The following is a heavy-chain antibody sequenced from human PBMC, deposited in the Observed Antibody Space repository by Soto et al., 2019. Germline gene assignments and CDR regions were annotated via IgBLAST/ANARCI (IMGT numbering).Heavy chain of an antibody. CDR2: IIPIFGTA. Sequence: ASVKVSCKGSGGTFSSYANSWVRQAPGEGHEWMGGIIPIFGTANYAQKFQGRVTSTADESTSTAYMELSRLRSEDTAVYYCASIRERLYSSSSLDYWGQGTLVTVSS. J-gene: IGHJ4*02. CDR3: ASIRERLYSSSSLDY. V-gene: IGHV1-69*13. D-gene: IGHD6-6*01. CDR1: GGTFSSYA.